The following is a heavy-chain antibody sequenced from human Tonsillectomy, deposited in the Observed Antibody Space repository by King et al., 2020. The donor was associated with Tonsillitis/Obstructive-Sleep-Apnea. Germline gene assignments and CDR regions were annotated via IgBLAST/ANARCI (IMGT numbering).Heavy chain of an antibody. CDR2: ISYDGSNK. Sequence: VQLVESGGGVVQPGRSLRLSCAASGFTFSSYAMHWVRQAPGKGLEWVAVISYDGSNKYYADSVKGRFTISQDNSKNTLYLQMNSLRAEDTAVYYCAREYCSSTSCSYMDVWGKGTTVTVSS. V-gene: IGHV3-30*01. J-gene: IGHJ6*03. CDR1: GFTFSSYA. D-gene: IGHD2-2*01. CDR3: AREYCSSTSCSYMDV.